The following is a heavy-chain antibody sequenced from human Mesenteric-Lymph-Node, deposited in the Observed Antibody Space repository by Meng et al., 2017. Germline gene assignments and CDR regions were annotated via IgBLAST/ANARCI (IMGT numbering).Heavy chain of an antibody. J-gene: IGHJ6*02. CDR3: AKDSSGTGGYYYYYGMDV. V-gene: IGHV3-9*01. D-gene: IGHD6-19*01. CDR2: ISWNSGSI. Sequence: SLKISCAASGFTFDDYAMHWVRQAPGKGLEWVSGISWNSGSIGYADSVKGRFTISRDNAKNSLYLQMNSLRAEDTALYYCAKDSSGTGGYYYYYGMDVWGQGTTVTVSS. CDR1: GFTFDDYA.